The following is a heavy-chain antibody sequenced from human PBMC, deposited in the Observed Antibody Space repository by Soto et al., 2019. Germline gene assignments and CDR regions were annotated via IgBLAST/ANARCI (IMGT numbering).Heavy chain of an antibody. CDR2: IIPIFGTA. J-gene: IGHJ3*02. Sequence: QVQLVQSGAEVKKPGSSVKVSCKASGGTFSSSAISWVRQSPGQGLEWMGGIIPIFGTANYAQNCQGRVTITADESTSTAYMELSSLRSEDTAVYYCARAGNGDSAFDIWGQGTMVTVSS. CDR3: ARAGNGDSAFDI. V-gene: IGHV1-69*01. D-gene: IGHD1-1*01. CDR1: GGTFSSSA.